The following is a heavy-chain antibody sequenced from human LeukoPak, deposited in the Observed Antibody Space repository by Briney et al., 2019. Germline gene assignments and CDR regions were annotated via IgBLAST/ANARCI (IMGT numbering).Heavy chain of an antibody. CDR3: ARSAGSD. CDR1: GFTVSSNF. CDR2: INSGGTT. D-gene: IGHD1-14*01. Sequence: WGSLRLSCAASGFTVSSNFMSWVRQAPGKGLEWVSVINSGGTTYYADSVKGRFTISRDNSKNTLYLQMDSLRAEDTAVYYCARSAGSDWGQGTLVTVSS. V-gene: IGHV3-66*01. J-gene: IGHJ4*02.